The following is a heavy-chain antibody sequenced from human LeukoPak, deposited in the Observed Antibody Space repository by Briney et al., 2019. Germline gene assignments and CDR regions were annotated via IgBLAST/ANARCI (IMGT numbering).Heavy chain of an antibody. CDR2: IYTSGST. CDR1: GGSISSYY. D-gene: IGHD1-26*01. CDR3: ARGNSGSYYDYGDAFDI. V-gene: IGHV4-4*07. J-gene: IGHJ3*02. Sequence: KSSETLSLTRTVSGGSISSYYWGWIRQPAGKGLEWIGRIYTSGSTNYNPSLKSRVTMSVDTSKNQFSLKLSSVTAADTAVYYCARGNSGSYYDYGDAFDIWGQGTMVTVSS.